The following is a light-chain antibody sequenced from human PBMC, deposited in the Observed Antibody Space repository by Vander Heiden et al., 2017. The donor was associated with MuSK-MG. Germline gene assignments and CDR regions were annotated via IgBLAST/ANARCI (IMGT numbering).Light chain of an antibody. J-gene: IGLJ2*01. Sequence: QSVLTQPPSVSGAPGQRGTISCPGRSSNIGPGVEVHWYQHIPETAPKLLIYGNNNRPSGVPDRFSGSKSGTSASLAITGLQPEDEADYYCQSYDSSLSGWLFGGGTKLTVL. CDR2: GNN. V-gene: IGLV1-40*01. CDR1: SSNIGPGVE. CDR3: QSYDSSLSGWL.